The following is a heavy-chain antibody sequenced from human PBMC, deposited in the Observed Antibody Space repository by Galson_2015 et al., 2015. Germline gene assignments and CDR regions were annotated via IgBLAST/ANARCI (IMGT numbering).Heavy chain of an antibody. CDR2: ISSGGGIT. V-gene: IGHV3-23*01. CDR3: AKGLCSGGSCFSRIENGAFDI. D-gene: IGHD2-15*01. J-gene: IGHJ3*02. CDR1: GFTFTNYA. Sequence: SLRLSCAASGFTFTNYAMTWVRQVPGKGLEWVSAISSGGGITYYADSVKGRFTISRDNSKSTLYLQMSSLRVEDTAVYYCAKGLCSGGSCFSRIENGAFDIWGQGTMVTVSS.